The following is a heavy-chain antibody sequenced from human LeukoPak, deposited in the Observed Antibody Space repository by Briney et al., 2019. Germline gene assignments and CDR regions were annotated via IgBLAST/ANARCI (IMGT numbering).Heavy chain of an antibody. Sequence: SETLSLTCTVSGGSISSYYWNWIRQPPGKGLEWIGYIYYSGSTNYNPSLKSRVTISVDTSKNQFSLKLSSVTAADTVVYYCARDWFPSRWGQGTLVTVSS. D-gene: IGHD3-10*01. CDR2: IYYSGST. CDR1: GGSISSYY. CDR3: ARDWFPSR. V-gene: IGHV4-59*01. J-gene: IGHJ4*02.